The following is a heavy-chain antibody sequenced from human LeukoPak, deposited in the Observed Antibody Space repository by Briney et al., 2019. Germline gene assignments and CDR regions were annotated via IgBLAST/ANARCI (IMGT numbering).Heavy chain of an antibody. D-gene: IGHD2-21*02. Sequence: SETLSLTCAVYGGSFSGYYWSWIRQPPGKGLEWIGEINHSGSTNYNPSLKSRVTISVDTSKNQFSLKLSSVTAADTAVYYCARVGMVTIFDYWGQGTLVTASS. J-gene: IGHJ4*02. V-gene: IGHV4-34*01. CDR2: INHSGST. CDR1: GGSFSGYY. CDR3: ARVGMVTIFDY.